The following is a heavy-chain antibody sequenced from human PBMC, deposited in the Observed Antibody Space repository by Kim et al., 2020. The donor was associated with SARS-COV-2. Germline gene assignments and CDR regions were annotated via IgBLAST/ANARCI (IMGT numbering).Heavy chain of an antibody. J-gene: IGHJ6*02. Sequence: SETLSLTCAVYGGSFSGYYWSWIRQPPGKGLEWIGEINHSGSTNYNPSLKSRVTISVDTSKNQFSLKLSSVTAADTAVYYCARGGIRVAGYYYYYYGMDVWGQGTTVTVSS. V-gene: IGHV4-34*01. CDR1: GGSFSGYY. D-gene: IGHD6-19*01. CDR3: ARGGIRVAGYYYYYYGMDV. CDR2: INHSGST.